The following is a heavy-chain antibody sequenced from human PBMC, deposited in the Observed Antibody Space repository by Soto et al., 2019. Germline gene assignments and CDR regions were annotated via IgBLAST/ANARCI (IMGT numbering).Heavy chain of an antibody. D-gene: IGHD3-22*01. CDR2: ISYDGSNK. Sequence: QVQLVESGGGVVQPGRSLRLSCAASGFTFSSYGMHWVRQAPGKGLEWVAVISYDGSNKYYADSVKGRFTISRDNSKNALYLQMNSMRAEDTAVYYCAEEPDSSGYYSSYVWYFDLWGRGTLVTVSS. J-gene: IGHJ2*01. CDR3: AEEPDSSGYYSSYVWYFDL. CDR1: GFTFSSYG. V-gene: IGHV3-30*18.